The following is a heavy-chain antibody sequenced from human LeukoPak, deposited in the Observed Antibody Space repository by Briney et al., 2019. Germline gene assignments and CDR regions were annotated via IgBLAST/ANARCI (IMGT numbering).Heavy chain of an antibody. D-gene: IGHD4-23*01. J-gene: IGHJ3*02. CDR3: ARAEDYGGNGDAFDS. CDR2: INWSGSST. CDR1: GFSFDDYG. V-gene: IGHV3-20*04. Sequence: PGGSLSLSCAASGFSFDDYGMSWVRQAPGKGLGWVSAINWSGSSTGYAESVKGRFTISRHNAKNSLYLQMNSLRAEDRALYCCARAEDYGGNGDAFDSWGQGTMVTVSS.